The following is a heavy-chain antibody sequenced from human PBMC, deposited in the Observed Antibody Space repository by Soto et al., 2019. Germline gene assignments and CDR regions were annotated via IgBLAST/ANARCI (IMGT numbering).Heavy chain of an antibody. Sequence: SETLSLTCTVSGGSISSYYWSWIRQPPGKGLEWIGYIYYSGSTNYNPSLKSRVTISVDTSKNQFSLKLSSVTAADTAVYYCARWGDIVVVVAATVGAFDIWGQGTMVTVSS. J-gene: IGHJ3*02. CDR2: IYYSGST. CDR3: ARWGDIVVVVAATVGAFDI. D-gene: IGHD2-15*01. CDR1: GGSISSYY. V-gene: IGHV4-59*01.